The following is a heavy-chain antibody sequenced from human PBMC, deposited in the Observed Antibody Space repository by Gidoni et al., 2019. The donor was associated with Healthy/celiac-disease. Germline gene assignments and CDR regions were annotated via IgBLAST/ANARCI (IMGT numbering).Heavy chain of an antibody. CDR1: GGSFSGYS. J-gene: IGHJ4*02. Sequence: QVQLQQWGAGLLKPSETLSLTCAVYGGSFSGYSWRWIRQPPGKGLEWIGEINHSGSTNYNPSLKSRVTISVDTSKNQFSLKLSSVTAADTAVYYCARGLNLVVVVPAAIGGYYFDYWGQGTLVTVSS. CDR3: ARGLNLVVVVPAAIGGYYFDY. CDR2: INHSGST. V-gene: IGHV4-34*01. D-gene: IGHD2-2*02.